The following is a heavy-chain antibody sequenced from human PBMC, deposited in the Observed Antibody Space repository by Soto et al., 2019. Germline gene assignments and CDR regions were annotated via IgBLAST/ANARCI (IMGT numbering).Heavy chain of an antibody. CDR2: ISAHNGNT. D-gene: IGHD5-18*01. Sequence: QVQLVQSGAEVKKPGASVKVSCKASGYTFTSYSITWVRQAPGQGLEWMGWISAHNGNTKYAQKLQVRVTMTTDTSTSTAYMEVRSLRSDDTAVYYCARDTAMALPDAWGQGTLVTVSS. V-gene: IGHV1-18*01. CDR3: ARDTAMALPDA. J-gene: IGHJ4*02. CDR1: GYTFTSYS.